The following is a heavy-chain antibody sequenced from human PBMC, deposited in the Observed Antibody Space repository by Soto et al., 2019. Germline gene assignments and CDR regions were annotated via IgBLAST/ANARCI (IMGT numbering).Heavy chain of an antibody. V-gene: IGHV1-8*01. D-gene: IGHD3-3*01. CDR3: ARASNYDFWSGYYRATTYFDY. CDR2: MNPNSGNT. J-gene: IGHJ4*02. CDR1: GYTFTSYD. Sequence: ASVKCSCKASGYTFTSYDINWVRQATGQGLEWMGWMNPNSGNTGYAQKFQGRVTMTRNTSISTAYMELSSLRSEDTAVYYCARASNYDFWSGYYRATTYFDYWGQGTLVTVSS.